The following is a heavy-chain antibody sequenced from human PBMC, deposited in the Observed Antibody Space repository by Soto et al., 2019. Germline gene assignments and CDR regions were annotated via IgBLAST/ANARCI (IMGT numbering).Heavy chain of an antibody. D-gene: IGHD1-26*01. V-gene: IGHV3-23*01. CDR1: GFTFTTYA. CDR2: ISGSGGST. Sequence: EVQLLESGGGLVQPGGSLRLSCAASGFTFTTYAMNWVRQAPGKGLEWVSAISGSGGSTYYADSVKGRFTISRDNSNNTLYLQMNSLRAEDTAVYYCAKEALGGATSDYWGQGTLVTVSS. CDR3: AKEALGGATSDY. J-gene: IGHJ4*02.